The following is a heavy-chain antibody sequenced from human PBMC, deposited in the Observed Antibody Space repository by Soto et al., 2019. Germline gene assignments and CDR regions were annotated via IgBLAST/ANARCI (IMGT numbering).Heavy chain of an antibody. J-gene: IGHJ5*02. D-gene: IGHD3-3*01. CDR2: IHHSGSN. CDR1: GGSLYSSNW. Sequence: QVQLQESGPGLLKPSGTLSLTCDVSGGSLYSSNWWTWVRQTPGKGLEWIGEIHHSGSNNYNPSLKSRVTISADKSKNQFFLNLASVTAADTAMYYCTRRGGGGSGVFIIDWLDPLGQGTQVTVSS. V-gene: IGHV4-4*02. CDR3: TRRGGGGSGVFIIDWLDP.